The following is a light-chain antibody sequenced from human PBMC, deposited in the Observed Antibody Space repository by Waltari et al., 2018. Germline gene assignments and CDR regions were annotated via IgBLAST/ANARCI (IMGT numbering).Light chain of an antibody. V-gene: IGKV4-1*01. CDR1: PSILYSSNDKNY. J-gene: IGKJ4*01. CDR2: WAS. CDR3: QQYSSTPFT. Sequence: DIVMTQSPDSLAVSLGERSTINCKSSPSILYSSNDKNYLAWYQQKPGQSPKLLIYWASIRDSGVPDRFAGSGSGTDFTLTISSLQTEDVAIYYCQQYSSTPFTFGGGTRVEIK.